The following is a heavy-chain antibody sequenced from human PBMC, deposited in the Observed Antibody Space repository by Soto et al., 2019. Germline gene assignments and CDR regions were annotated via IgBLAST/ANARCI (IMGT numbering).Heavy chain of an antibody. V-gene: IGHV4-34*01. CDR2: INHSGST. D-gene: IGHD3-22*01. Sequence: QVQLQQWGAGLLKPSETLSLTCAVYGGSFSGYYWSWIRQPPGKGLEWIGEINHSGSTNYNPSLKSRVTISVDTSTNKFSLKLSSVTAADTAVYYCARFTTPFHTYYYYYMDVWGKGTTVTVSS. CDR3: ARFTTPFHTYYYYYMDV. CDR1: GGSFSGYY. J-gene: IGHJ6*03.